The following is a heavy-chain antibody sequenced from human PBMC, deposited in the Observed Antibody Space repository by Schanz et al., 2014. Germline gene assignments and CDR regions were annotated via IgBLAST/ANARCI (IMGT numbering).Heavy chain of an antibody. CDR1: GYSFTDYA. V-gene: IGHV1-46*01. D-gene: IGHD2-15*01. CDR3: ARGSLAGYVALLMAANDY. Sequence: QVQLVQSGVEVKRPGASVMVSCKASGYSFTDYAIHWVRQAPGQGLEWMGIVNPGGGSTSVAQRFQTRVTLTRDTSTGTAYLGLTRLRFEDTAVYYCARGSLAGYVALLMAANDYWGQGTLLTVSS. CDR2: VNPGGGST. J-gene: IGHJ4*02.